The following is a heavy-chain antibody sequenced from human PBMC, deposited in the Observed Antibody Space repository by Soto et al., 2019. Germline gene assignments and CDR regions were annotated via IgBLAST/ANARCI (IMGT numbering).Heavy chain of an antibody. D-gene: IGHD6-13*01. CDR3: ASVGAFGTSGYLGGFDS. J-gene: IGHJ5*01. CDR2: ISIDGSTA. V-gene: IGHV3-30*04. Sequence: QVQLLESGGGVVQPGRSLRLSCAASGFTFSNYVMNWVRQAPGKGLEWVAVISIDGSTAYYADSVKGRYTISRDNSKNTLYLQTDSLRVDDTAVYYWASVGAFGTSGYLGGFDSWGQGTLVTVS. CDR1: GFTFSNYV.